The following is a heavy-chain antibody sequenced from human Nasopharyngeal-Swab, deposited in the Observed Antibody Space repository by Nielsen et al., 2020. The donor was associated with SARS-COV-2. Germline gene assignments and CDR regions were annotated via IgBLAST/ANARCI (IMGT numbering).Heavy chain of an antibody. D-gene: IGHD2-15*01. Sequence: GGSLRLSCAASGFTFSSYWMSWVRQAPGKGLEWVANIKQDGSEKYYVDSVKGRFTISRDNAKNSLYLQMNSLRAEDTAVYYCAKSSGGSPRRAFDIWGQGTMVTVSS. CDR2: IKQDGSEK. J-gene: IGHJ3*02. CDR1: GFTFSSYW. CDR3: AKSSGGSPRRAFDI. V-gene: IGHV3-7*01.